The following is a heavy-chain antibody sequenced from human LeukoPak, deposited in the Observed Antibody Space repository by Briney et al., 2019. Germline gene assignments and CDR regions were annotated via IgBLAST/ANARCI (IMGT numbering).Heavy chain of an antibody. D-gene: IGHD6-19*01. J-gene: IGHJ4*02. CDR3: ARHRSPSSLSYFDI. CDR1: GDSVSSTTNY. CDR2: MYYTGTT. Sequence: PSETLSLTCTVSGDSVSSTTNYWGWIRQPPGKGLEWIGSMYYTGTTYYNPSLKSRVTISIDTSKNQFSLKLSSVTAADTAVYYCARHRSPSSLSYFDIWGQGTLVIVSS. V-gene: IGHV4-39*01.